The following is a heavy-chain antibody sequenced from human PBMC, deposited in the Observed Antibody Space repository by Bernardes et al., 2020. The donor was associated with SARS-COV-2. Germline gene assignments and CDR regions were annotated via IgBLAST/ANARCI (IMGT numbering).Heavy chain of an antibody. J-gene: IGHJ2*01. CDR1: GYTFTGYY. CDR2: INPNSGGT. CDR3: AGPYCSGGSCYGYFDL. Sequence: ASVKVSCKASGYTFTGYYMHWVRQAPGQGLEWMGWINPNSGGTNYAQKFQGRVTMTRDTSISTAYMELSRLRSDDTAVYYCAGPYCSGGSCYGYFDLWGRGTLVTVSS. D-gene: IGHD2-15*01. V-gene: IGHV1-2*02.